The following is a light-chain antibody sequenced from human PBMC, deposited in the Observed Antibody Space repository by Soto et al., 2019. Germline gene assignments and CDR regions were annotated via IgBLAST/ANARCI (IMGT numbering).Light chain of an antibody. CDR2: GAS. V-gene: IGKV3-11*01. CDR1: QGVSRK. J-gene: IGKJ5*01. Sequence: DIVMTQSPATLSVAPGERVTFSCRASQGVSRKLAWYQHKPGQAPRLLVSGASTGATGIPARFSGSGSGTDCTLTISSLAPEDFALYYCQQRSNWPITFGQGTRLEIK. CDR3: QQRSNWPIT.